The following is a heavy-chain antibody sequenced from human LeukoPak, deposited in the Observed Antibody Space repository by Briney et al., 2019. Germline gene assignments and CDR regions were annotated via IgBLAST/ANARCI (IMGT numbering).Heavy chain of an antibody. Sequence: SETLSLTCTVSGGSISSGGYYWSWIRQPPGKGLEWIGYIYHSGSTYYNPSLKSRVTISVDTSKNQFSLKLSSVTAADTAVYYCARQDYYDSSGYPDYWGQGTLVTVSS. CDR3: ARQDYYDSSGYPDY. CDR1: GGSISSGGYY. J-gene: IGHJ4*02. CDR2: IYHSGST. D-gene: IGHD3-22*01. V-gene: IGHV4-30-2*01.